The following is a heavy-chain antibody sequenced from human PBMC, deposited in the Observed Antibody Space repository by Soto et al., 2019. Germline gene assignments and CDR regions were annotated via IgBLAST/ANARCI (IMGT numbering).Heavy chain of an antibody. J-gene: IGHJ5*02. CDR2: IGGSGDKT. V-gene: IGHV3-23*01. Sequence: EVQLLESGGGLVQPGGSLRLSCVASGFTFSTYAMTWVRQAPGKGLGWVSFIGGSGDKTYYADSVKGRFTISRDNSKNTLDRQMNSLRAEDTAVYYCAKELVARQGPNWFDPWGQGTLVTVSS. CDR1: GFTFSTYA. D-gene: IGHD5-12*01. CDR3: AKELVARQGPNWFDP.